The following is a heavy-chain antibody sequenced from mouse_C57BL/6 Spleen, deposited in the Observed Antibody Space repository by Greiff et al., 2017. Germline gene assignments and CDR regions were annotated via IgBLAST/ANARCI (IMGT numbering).Heavy chain of an antibody. D-gene: IGHD2-12*01. CDR1: GYTFTGYW. CDR3: ARSGYSNDRGFAY. V-gene: IGHV1-9*01. J-gene: IGHJ3*01. CDR2: ILPGSGST. Sequence: VQLQESGAELMKPGASVKLSCKATGYTFTGYWIEWVKQRPGHGLEWIGEILPGSGSTNYNEKFKGKATFTADTSSNTAYMQISSLTTEDSAIYYCARSGYSNDRGFAYWGQGTLVTVSA.